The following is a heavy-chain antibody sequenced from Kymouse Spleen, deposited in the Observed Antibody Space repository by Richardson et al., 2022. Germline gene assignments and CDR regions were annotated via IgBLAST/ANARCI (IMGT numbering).Heavy chain of an antibody. D-gene: IGHD1-7*01. CDR3: AKEESWYNWNFYYYYYGMDV. Sequence: EVQLVESGGGLVQPGGSLRLSCAASGFTFSSYAMSWVRQAPGKGLEWVSAISGSGGSTYYADSVKGRFTISRDNSKNTLYLQMNSLRAEDTAVYYCAKEESWYNWNFYYYYYGMDVWGQGTTVTVSS. J-gene: IGHJ6*02. V-gene: IGHV3-23*04. CDR1: GFTFSSYA. CDR2: ISGSGGST.